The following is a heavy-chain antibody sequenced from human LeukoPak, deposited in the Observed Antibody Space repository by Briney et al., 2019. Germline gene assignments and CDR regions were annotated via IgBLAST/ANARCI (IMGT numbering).Heavy chain of an antibody. Sequence: PSETLSLTCAVYGGSFSGYYWSWIRQPPGKGLEWIGEINHSGSTNYNPSLKSRVTISVDTSKNQFSLKLSSVTAADTAVYYCARRRITGTILAFDIWGQGTMVTVSS. CDR3: ARRRITGTILAFDI. CDR2: INHSGST. D-gene: IGHD1-20*01. CDR1: GGSFSGYY. J-gene: IGHJ3*02. V-gene: IGHV4-34*01.